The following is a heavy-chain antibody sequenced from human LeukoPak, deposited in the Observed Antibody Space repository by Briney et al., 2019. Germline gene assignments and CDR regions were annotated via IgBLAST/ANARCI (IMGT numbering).Heavy chain of an antibody. CDR1: GFTFDDYA. CDR2: ISWNSGSI. V-gene: IGHV3-9*01. Sequence: GGSLRPSCAASGFTFDDYAMHWVRQAPGKGLEWVSGISWNSGSIGYADSVKGRFTISRDNAKNSLYLQMNSLRAEDTALYYCAKDMGWSYGMDVWGQGTTVTVSS. D-gene: IGHD6-19*01. J-gene: IGHJ6*02. CDR3: AKDMGWSYGMDV.